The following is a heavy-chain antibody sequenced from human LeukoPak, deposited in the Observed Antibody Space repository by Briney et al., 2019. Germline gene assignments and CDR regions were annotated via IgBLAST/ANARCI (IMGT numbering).Heavy chain of an antibody. CDR1: GYTFTGYY. V-gene: IGHV1-2*02. CDR2: INPNSGGT. CDR3: ARGGDSSPIYNWFDP. Sequence: ASVKVSCKASGYTFTGYYMHWVRQAPGQGLEWMGWINPNSGGTNYAQKFQGRVAMTRDTSISTAYMELSRLRSDDTAVYYCARGGDSSPIYNWFDPWGQGTLVTVSS. J-gene: IGHJ5*02. D-gene: IGHD5-12*01.